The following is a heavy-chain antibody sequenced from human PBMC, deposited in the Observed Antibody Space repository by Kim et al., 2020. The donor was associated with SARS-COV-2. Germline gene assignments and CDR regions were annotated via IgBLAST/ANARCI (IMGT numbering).Heavy chain of an antibody. Sequence: SETLSLTCAVYGGSFSGYYWSWIRQPPGKGLEWIGEINHSGSTNYNPSLKSRVTISVDTSKNQFSLKLSSVTAADTAVYYCARVTSGPDPRWGQGTLVTVSS. V-gene: IGHV4-34*01. J-gene: IGHJ4*02. CDR2: INHSGST. D-gene: IGHD1-26*01. CDR1: GGSFSGYY. CDR3: ARVTSGPDPR.